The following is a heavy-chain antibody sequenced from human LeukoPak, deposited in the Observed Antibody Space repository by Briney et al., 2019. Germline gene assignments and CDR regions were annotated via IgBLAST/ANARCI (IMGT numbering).Heavy chain of an antibody. CDR1: GGSISSGSYY. J-gene: IGHJ4*02. CDR2: IYTRGST. V-gene: IGHV4-61*02. D-gene: IGHD5-24*01. CDR3: ARVGGYNYNYFDY. Sequence: SQTLSLTCTVSGGSISSGSYYWSWIRQPAGKGLEWIGRIYTRGSTNYNPSLKSRVTISVDTSKNQFSLKLSSVTAADTAVYYCARVGGYNYNYFDYWGQGTLVTVSS.